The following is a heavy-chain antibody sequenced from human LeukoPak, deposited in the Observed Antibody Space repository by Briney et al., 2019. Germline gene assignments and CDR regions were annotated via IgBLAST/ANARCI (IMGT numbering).Heavy chain of an antibody. J-gene: IGHJ4*02. D-gene: IGHD1-26*01. CDR3: ARDGWDENDXXXPSTY. CDR2: IKQDGSEK. Sequence: GGSLRLSCAASGFTFSSYWMSWVRQAPGKGLEWVANIKQDGSEKYYVDSVKGRFTISRDNAKNSLYLQMNSLRAEDTAVYYCARDGWDENDXXXPSTYWGQGTLVTVSS. CDR1: GFTFSSYW. V-gene: IGHV3-7*01.